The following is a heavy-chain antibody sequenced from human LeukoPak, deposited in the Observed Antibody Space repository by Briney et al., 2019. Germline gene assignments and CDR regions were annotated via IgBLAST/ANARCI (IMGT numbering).Heavy chain of an antibody. CDR1: GFTFSSYA. D-gene: IGHD3-22*01. Sequence: GGSLRLSCAASGFTFSSYAMSRVRQAPGKGLEWVSAISGSGGSTYYADSVKGRFTISRDNSKNTLYLQMNSLRAEDTAVYYCAKVANPKYYYDSTGSGFDYWGQGTLVTVSS. V-gene: IGHV3-23*01. CDR3: AKVANPKYYYDSTGSGFDY. J-gene: IGHJ4*02. CDR2: ISGSGGST.